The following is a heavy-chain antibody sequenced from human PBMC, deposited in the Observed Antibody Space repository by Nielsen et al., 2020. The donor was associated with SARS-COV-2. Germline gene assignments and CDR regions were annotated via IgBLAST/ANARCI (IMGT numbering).Heavy chain of an antibody. J-gene: IGHJ4*02. CDR2: IWYDGSNK. V-gene: IGHV3-33*01. Sequence: GRSLRLSCAASGFTFSSYGMHWVRQAPGKGLEWVAVIWYDGSNKYYADSVKGRFTISRDNSKNTLYLQMNSLRAEDTAVYYCAREGGRKFFDYWGQGTLVTVSS. D-gene: IGHD1-1*01. CDR1: GFTFSSYG. CDR3: AREGGRKFFDY.